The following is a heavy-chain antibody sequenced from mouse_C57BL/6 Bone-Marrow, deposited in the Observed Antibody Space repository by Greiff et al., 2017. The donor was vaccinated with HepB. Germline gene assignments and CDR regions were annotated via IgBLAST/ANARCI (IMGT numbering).Heavy chain of an antibody. V-gene: IGHV1-5*01. CDR1: GYTFTSYW. D-gene: IGHD2-3*01. CDR3: TRVWWLLHYFDY. J-gene: IGHJ2*01. Sequence: EVQLQQSGTVLARPGASVKMSCKPSGYTFTSYWMHWVKQRPGQGLEWIGAIYPGNSDTSYNQKFKGKAKLTAVTSASTAYMELSSLTNEDSAVYYCTRVWWLLHYFDYWGQGTTLTVSS. CDR2: IYPGNSDT.